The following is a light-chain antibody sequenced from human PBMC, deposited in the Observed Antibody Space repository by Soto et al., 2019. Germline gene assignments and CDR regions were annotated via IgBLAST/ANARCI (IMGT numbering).Light chain of an antibody. Sequence: DIQLTQSPSFLSASVGDRVTITCRSSQAINTYLAWSQQKPGKAPKRLIYDASTLKSGVPSRFSGSGSGTEFSLTISNLQPEDFATYCCQHLNRYPSPFGGATKV. J-gene: IGKJ4*01. CDR1: QAINTY. CDR3: QHLNRYPSP. CDR2: DAS. V-gene: IGKV1-9*01.